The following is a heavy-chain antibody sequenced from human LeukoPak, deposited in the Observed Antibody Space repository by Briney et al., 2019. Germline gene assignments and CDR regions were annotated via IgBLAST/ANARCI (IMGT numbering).Heavy chain of an antibody. Sequence: GGSLRLSCVASGFSFSSYAMNWVRQTPGQGLERVSIISPNGDWTNYADSVKGRFTISRDSSKNTLYLQMNSLRAEDTAMYYCAKMVGSKDPIEYWGRGTLVTVSS. D-gene: IGHD2-15*01. CDR2: ISPNGDWT. CDR1: GFSFSSYA. J-gene: IGHJ4*02. V-gene: IGHV3-23*01. CDR3: AKMVGSKDPIEY.